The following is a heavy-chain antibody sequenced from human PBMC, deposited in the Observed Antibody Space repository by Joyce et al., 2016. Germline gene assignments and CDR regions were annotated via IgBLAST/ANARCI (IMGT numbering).Heavy chain of an antibody. J-gene: IGHJ4*02. CDR1: GFTLGDYG. CDR3: SRETWGTGNGDRTK. D-gene: IGHD2-8*01. V-gene: IGHV3-49*03. CDR2: IRPKAYGGTT. Sequence: EVQLAESGGGLVQPGRSLRLSCTTSGFTLGDYGMSWFRQAPGQGLEWVSFIRPKAYGGTTEYAASVKGRFTSSRDDSKSIVYLQMNSLKIEDTAVYYCSRETWGTGNGDRTKWGQGTLVTVSS.